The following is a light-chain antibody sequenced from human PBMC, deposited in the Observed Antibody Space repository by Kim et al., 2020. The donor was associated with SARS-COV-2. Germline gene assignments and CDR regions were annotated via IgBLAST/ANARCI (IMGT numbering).Light chain of an antibody. V-gene: IGKV3D-7*01. J-gene: IGKJ4*01. CDR2: GAS. CDR1: ESVVSTY. CDR3: QQDYSLPFT. Sequence: SPGGRATLSCRASESVVSTYLSWYQQKPGQAPRRLIYGASTRATGIPARFSGSGSGTDFTLTIRSLQPEDFAVYYCQQDYSLPFTFGGGTKVDIK.